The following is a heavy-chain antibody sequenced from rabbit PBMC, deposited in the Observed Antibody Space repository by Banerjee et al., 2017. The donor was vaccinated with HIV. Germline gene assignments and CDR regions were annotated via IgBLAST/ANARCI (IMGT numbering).Heavy chain of an antibody. CDR1: GFDFSSNQ. Sequence: QSLEESGGDLVKPGGSLALTCKASGFDFSSNQMCWVRQAPGKGLEWIGCIFGSSGGSTDYASWVNGRFTISRSTSLNTVDLKMTSLTAADTATYFCARGAGSSVYTIDYFNLWGQGTLVTVS. D-gene: IGHD8-1*01. V-gene: IGHV1S43*01. CDR3: ARGAGSSVYTIDYFNL. J-gene: IGHJ4*01. CDR2: IFGSSGGST.